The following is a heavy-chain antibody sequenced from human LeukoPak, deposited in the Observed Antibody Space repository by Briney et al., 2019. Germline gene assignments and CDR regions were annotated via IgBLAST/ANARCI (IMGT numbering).Heavy chain of an antibody. J-gene: IGHJ4*02. CDR1: GYTFTGYY. CDR2: IYPNSGGT. D-gene: IGHD6-13*01. Sequence: ASVKVSCKASGYTFTGYYMHWVRQAPGQGLEWMGWIYPNSGGTNYAQNFQGRVTMTRDTSISTAYMELSRLRSDDTAVYYCAREAAAAGENYFDYWGQGTLVTVSS. CDR3: AREAAAAGENYFDY. V-gene: IGHV1-2*02.